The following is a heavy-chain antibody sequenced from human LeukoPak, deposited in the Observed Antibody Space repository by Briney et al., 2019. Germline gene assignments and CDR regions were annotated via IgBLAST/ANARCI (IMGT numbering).Heavy chain of an antibody. J-gene: IGHJ4*02. CDR2: ISSTSSYI. CDR1: GFTFRRYS. Sequence: GGSLRLSCAASGFTFRRYSMNWVRQAPGKGLEWVSTISSTSSYIYYADSVEGRFTISRDNARNSVYLQMNSLRAEDTAVYYCARGGVWQAFWSGNSDYWGQGTLVTVSS. D-gene: IGHD3-3*01. CDR3: ARGGVWQAFWSGNSDY. V-gene: IGHV3-21*01.